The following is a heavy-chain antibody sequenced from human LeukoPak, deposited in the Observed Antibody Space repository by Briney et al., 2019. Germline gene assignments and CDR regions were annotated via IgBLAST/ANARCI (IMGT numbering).Heavy chain of an antibody. D-gene: IGHD4-17*01. CDR2: IKEDGGEK. CDR3: AKIRGASSWFDT. Sequence: PGGALRLSCAASGFTFSTYWLGWVRQAPGKGLEWVANIKEDGGEKHYVDSVKGRFTISRDNAKNSLYLQMNSLRAEDTAMYYCAKIRGASSWFDTWGQGTLVTVSS. V-gene: IGHV3-7*01. J-gene: IGHJ5*02. CDR1: GFTFSTYW.